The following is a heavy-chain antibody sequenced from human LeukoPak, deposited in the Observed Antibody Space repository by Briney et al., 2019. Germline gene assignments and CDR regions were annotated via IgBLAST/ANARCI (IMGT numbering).Heavy chain of an antibody. J-gene: IGHJ4*02. Sequence: ASVKVSCKSSGYTFTDYYWHWVRQAPGQGLEWMGWSNPNSGGTDYAQKFQGRVTMTRDTSISTAYMELSSLSSADTAVSHCARVRATSFTHGRFDYWGQGTLVTVSS. V-gene: IGHV1-2*02. D-gene: IGHD3-16*02. CDR3: ARVRATSFTHGRFDY. CDR2: SNPNSGGT. CDR1: GYTFTDYY.